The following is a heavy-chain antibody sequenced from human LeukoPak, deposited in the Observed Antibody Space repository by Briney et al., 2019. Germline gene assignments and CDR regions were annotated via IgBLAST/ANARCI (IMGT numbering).Heavy chain of an antibody. CDR3: ARGDGYNYYFDY. CDR1: GYSFTSYW. V-gene: IGHV5-51*01. D-gene: IGHD5-24*01. CDR2: FYPGDSDI. J-gene: IGHJ4*02. Sequence: GESLKISCQSSGYSFTSYWIGWVRQMPGKGPEWMGIFYPGDSDIRYSPSFQGQVTISADKSISTAYLQWSSLKASDTAIYYCARGDGYNYYFDYWGQGTLVTVSS.